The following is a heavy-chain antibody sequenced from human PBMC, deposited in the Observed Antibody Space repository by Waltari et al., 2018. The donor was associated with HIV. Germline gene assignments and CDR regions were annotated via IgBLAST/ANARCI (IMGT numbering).Heavy chain of an antibody. Sequence: EVQLVESGGGLVQPGGSLRLSCAASGSTFSSHWLHWVRQAPGKGLLWVSRINSDGSSTSYADSVKGRFTISRDNAKNTLYLQMNSLRAEDTAVYYCAREGSSGWDQAGYWGQGTLVTVSS. CDR3: AREGSSGWDQAGY. V-gene: IGHV3-74*01. J-gene: IGHJ4*02. D-gene: IGHD6-19*01. CDR2: INSDGSST. CDR1: GSTFSSHW.